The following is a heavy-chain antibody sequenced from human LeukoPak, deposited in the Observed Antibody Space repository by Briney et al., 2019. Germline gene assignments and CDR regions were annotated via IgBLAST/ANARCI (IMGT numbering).Heavy chain of an antibody. J-gene: IGHJ3*02. CDR2: INQHGSVE. CDR3: AAGDTFDI. V-gene: IGHV3-7*01. D-gene: IGHD3-16*01. CDR1: RFSFSSHW. Sequence: GGSLRLSCVGSRFSFSSHWMSWVRQAPGKGLEWVANINQHGSVEQYVDSVKGRFTISRDNAKNSVYVQMNSLRVEDTAVYYCAAGDTFDIWGQGTLVTVSS.